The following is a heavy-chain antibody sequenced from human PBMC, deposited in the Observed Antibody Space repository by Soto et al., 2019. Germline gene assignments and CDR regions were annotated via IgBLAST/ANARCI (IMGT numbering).Heavy chain of an antibody. CDR2: ISPYNDYT. V-gene: IGHV1-18*01. CDR3: ARLPTSGYHTHYYSAMDV. J-gene: IGHJ6*02. Sequence: QAQLEQSGAEVKKPGASVKVACKASGYTFYNYGITRVRQAPGHGLEWMGWISPYNDYTNYAQKFQGRVSMTTDTSTSTAFMELRSLTSDDTAVYFCARLPTSGYHTHYYSAMDVWGQGTTVTVSS. D-gene: IGHD5-12*01. CDR1: GYTFYNYG.